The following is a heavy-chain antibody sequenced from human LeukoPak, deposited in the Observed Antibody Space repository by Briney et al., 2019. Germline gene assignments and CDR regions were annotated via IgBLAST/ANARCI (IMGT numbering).Heavy chain of an antibody. CDR2: IKQDGSEK. V-gene: IGHV3-7*01. J-gene: IGHJ3*02. Sequence: GGSLRLSCAASGFTFSSYWMSWVRQAPGKGLEWVANIKQDGSEKYYVDSVKGRFTISRDNAKNSLYLQMNSLRAEDTAVYYCARDADPPELSYCGGDCYGAFDIWGQGTMVTVSS. D-gene: IGHD2-21*02. CDR3: ARDADPPELSYCGGDCYGAFDI. CDR1: GFTFSSYW.